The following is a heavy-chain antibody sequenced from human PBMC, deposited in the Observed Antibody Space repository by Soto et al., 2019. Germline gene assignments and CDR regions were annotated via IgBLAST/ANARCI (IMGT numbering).Heavy chain of an antibody. J-gene: IGHJ4*02. CDR3: AKDTMIVVVITLDY. V-gene: IGHV1-69*13. CDR1: GGTFSSYA. D-gene: IGHD3-22*01. CDR2: IIPIFGTA. Sequence: SVKVSCKASGGTFSSYAISWVRQAPGQGLEWMGGIIPIFGTANYAQKFQGRVTITADESTSTAYMELSSLRSEDTAVYYCAKDTMIVVVITLDYWGQGTLVTVSS.